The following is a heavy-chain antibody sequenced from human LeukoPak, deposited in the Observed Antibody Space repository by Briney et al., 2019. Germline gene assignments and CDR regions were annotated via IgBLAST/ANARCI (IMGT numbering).Heavy chain of an antibody. Sequence: GASAKVSCKASGYTFTSYDINWVRQATGQGLEWMGWMNPNSGNTGYAQKFQGRVTITRNTSISTAYMELSSLRSEDTAVYYCARGPRGVTIFGVVYYFDYWGQGTLVTVSS. J-gene: IGHJ4*02. CDR3: ARGPRGVTIFGVVYYFDY. V-gene: IGHV1-8*01. D-gene: IGHD3-3*01. CDR1: GYTFTSYD. CDR2: MNPNSGNT.